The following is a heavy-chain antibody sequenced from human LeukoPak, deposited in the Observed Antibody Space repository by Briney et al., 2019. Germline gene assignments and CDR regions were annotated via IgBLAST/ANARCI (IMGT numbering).Heavy chain of an antibody. J-gene: IGHJ6*02. CDR1: GFTFSSYA. D-gene: IGHD4-17*01. Sequence: GGSLRLSCAASGFTFSSYAMSWVRQAPGKGLEWLSAIGGGGCCASYPDSVKGRFTISRDNSKNTLYLQMNSLRVEDTAVYYCAKELTQYGDFTYDMDVWGQGTTVTVSS. CDR2: IGGGGCCA. CDR3: AKELTQYGDFTYDMDV. V-gene: IGHV3-23*01.